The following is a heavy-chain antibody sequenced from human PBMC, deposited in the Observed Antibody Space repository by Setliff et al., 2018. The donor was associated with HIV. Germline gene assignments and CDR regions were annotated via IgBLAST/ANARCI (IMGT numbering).Heavy chain of an antibody. Sequence: PSETLSLTCIVSGAGISGYSRSWIRQPPGKGLEWIGDINHSGSTNYNPSLKSRVTISVDTSKNQFSLKLSSVTAADTAVYYCARGPYDFWSGYYMAVWGQGTLVTVSS. J-gene: IGHJ4*02. CDR1: GAGISGYS. CDR2: INHSGST. V-gene: IGHV4-34*01. D-gene: IGHD3-3*01. CDR3: ARGPYDFWSGYYMAV.